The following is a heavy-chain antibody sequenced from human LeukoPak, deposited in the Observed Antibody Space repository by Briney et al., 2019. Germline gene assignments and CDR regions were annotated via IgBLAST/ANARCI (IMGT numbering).Heavy chain of an antibody. Sequence: PSETLSLTCSVSGGPINFYWSWIRQSQGQHLQWIMCIYPNGSTSYNSPLKSRVIISLDTSKKQVALMLKSVTTADTAVYYCARDVRRALRFNDFYPGFGMDVWGKGTTVIVST. CDR1: GGPINFY. D-gene: IGHD3-3*01. J-gene: IGHJ6*04. V-gene: IGHV4-59*01. CDR2: IYPNGST. CDR3: ARDVRRALRFNDFYPGFGMDV.